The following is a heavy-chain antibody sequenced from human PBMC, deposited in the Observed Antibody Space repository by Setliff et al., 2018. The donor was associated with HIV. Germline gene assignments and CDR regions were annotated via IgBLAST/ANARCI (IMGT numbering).Heavy chain of an antibody. Sequence: PSETLSLTCTVSGGSISSGDYYWSWIRQPPGKGLEWIGYIYYSGSTYYNPSLKSRVTISVDTSKNQFSLKLSSVTAADTAVYYCARSKHGNWFDPWGQGTLVTVSS. CDR3: ARSKHGNWFDP. CDR1: GGSISSGDYY. V-gene: IGHV4-30-4*08. CDR2: IYYSGST. J-gene: IGHJ5*02.